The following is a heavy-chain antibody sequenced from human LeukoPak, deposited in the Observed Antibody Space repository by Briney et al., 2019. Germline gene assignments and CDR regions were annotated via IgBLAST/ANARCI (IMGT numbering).Heavy chain of an antibody. CDR1: GFTFSSYS. V-gene: IGHV3-21*01. CDR2: ISSSSSYI. J-gene: IGHJ4*02. D-gene: IGHD3-22*01. CDR3: ASIPTYYYDSSGYYSSDTPSDY. Sequence: PGGSLRLSCAASGFTFSSYSMNWVRQAPGKGLEWVSSISSSSSYIYYADSVKGRFTISRDNAKNSLYLQVNSLRAEDTAVYYCASIPTYYYDSSGYYSSDTPSDYWGQGTLVTVSS.